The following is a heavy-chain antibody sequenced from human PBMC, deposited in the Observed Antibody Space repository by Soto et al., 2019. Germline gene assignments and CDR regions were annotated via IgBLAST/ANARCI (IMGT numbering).Heavy chain of an antibody. CDR2: IKPDGSEK. D-gene: IGHD2-2*01. CDR3: ATSRFYYSFDN. Sequence: GGFLRLSCTASGFTFSSYYMTWVRQAPGKGLEWVAQIKPDGSEKYYADSVKGRFAISRDNAKKSLYLQMNSVRADDTAVYYCATSRFYYSFDNWGQGTLVTVSS. J-gene: IGHJ4*02. CDR1: GFTFSSYY. V-gene: IGHV3-7*01.